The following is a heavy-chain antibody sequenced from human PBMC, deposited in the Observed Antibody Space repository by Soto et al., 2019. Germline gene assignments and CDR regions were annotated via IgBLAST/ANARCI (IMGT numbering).Heavy chain of an antibody. CDR1: GGTFSSYT. Sequence: SVKVSCKASGGTFSSYTISWVRQAPGQGLEWMGRIIPILGIANYAQKFQGRVTITADKSTSTAYMELSSLRSEDTAVYYCARDGPKSWFDPWGQGTLVTVSS. CDR2: IIPILGIA. J-gene: IGHJ5*02. V-gene: IGHV1-69*04. CDR3: ARDGPKSWFDP.